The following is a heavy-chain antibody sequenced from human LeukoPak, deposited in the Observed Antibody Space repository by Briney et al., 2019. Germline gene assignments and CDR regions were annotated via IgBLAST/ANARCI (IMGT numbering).Heavy chain of an antibody. J-gene: IGHJ4*02. CDR1: GGSISSYY. Sequence: PSETLSLTCTVSGGSISSYYWSWIRQPAGKGLEWIGRIYTSGSTNYNPSLKSRVTMSVDTSKNQFSLKLSSVIAADTAVYYCARASDYDFWSGYVFDYWGQGTLVTVSS. CDR3: ARASDYDFWSGYVFDY. V-gene: IGHV4-4*07. CDR2: IYTSGST. D-gene: IGHD3-3*01.